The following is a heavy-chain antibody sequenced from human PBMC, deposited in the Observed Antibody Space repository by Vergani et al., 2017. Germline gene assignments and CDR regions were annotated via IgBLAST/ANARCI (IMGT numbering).Heavy chain of an antibody. CDR2: VSTGTKSQ. J-gene: IGHJ2*01. CDR1: GFDFSSYI. Sequence: VQLVESGGGWVQPGGSLRLSCVVSGFDFSSYIMNWVRQAPGKGLEWVSFVSTGTKSQSYAESVKGRFTISRDSAKNSLYLQMDSLRAEDTAVYYCVRLPRGPWNFDLWGRGTLITVSS. CDR3: VRLPRGPWNFDL. V-gene: IGHV3-48*01.